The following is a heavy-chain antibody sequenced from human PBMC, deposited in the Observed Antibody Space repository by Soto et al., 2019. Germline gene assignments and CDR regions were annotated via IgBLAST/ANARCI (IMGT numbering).Heavy chain of an antibody. D-gene: IGHD6-19*01. CDR2: INHSGST. Sequence: QVQLQQWGAGLLKPSETLSLTCAVYGGSFSGYYWNWIRQPPGKGLEWIGEINHSGSTNHNPSPKSRVAISLDTSKHQFSLKLSSVTAADTAVYYCARGGGMAAVGYWGQGTLVTVSS. CDR3: ARGGGMAAVGY. CDR1: GGSFSGYY. J-gene: IGHJ4*02. V-gene: IGHV4-34*02.